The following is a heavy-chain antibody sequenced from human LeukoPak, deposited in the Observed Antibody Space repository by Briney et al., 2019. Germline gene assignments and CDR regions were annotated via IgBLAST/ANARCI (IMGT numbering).Heavy chain of an antibody. J-gene: IGHJ3*02. CDR3: ARDPRLGAHFEDI. Sequence: GGSLRLSCAASGFTFSSYSMNWVRQAPGKGLEWVSSISSSSSYIYYADSVKGRFTISRDNAKNSLYLQMNSLRAEDTAVYYCARDPRLGAHFEDIWGQGTMVTVSS. D-gene: IGHD1-26*01. CDR1: GFTFSSYS. CDR2: ISSSSSYI. V-gene: IGHV3-21*01.